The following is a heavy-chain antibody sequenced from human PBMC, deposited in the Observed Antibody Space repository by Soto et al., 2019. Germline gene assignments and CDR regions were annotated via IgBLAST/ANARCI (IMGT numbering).Heavy chain of an antibody. Sequence: PGGSLRLSCAASGFTFRSYPMHWVRQAPGKGLEWVAIVSYDGITKYADSVKGRFTISRDNSNNTLFLQMNSLRTEDTAVYYCTKEGFFWSGSFDSWGQGTLVTVSS. CDR3: TKEGFFWSGSFDS. CDR2: VSYDGITK. V-gene: IGHV3-30-3*02. J-gene: IGHJ4*02. CDR1: GFTFRSYP. D-gene: IGHD3-3*01.